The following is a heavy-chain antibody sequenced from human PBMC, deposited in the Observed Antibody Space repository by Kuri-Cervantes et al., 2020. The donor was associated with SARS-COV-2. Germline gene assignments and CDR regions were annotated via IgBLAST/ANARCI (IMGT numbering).Heavy chain of an antibody. V-gene: IGHV1-2*02. CDR2: INPNSGGT. CDR3: ARYLDWERGIDS. Sequence: ASVKVSCKASGYTVTGYYMHWVRQAPGQGLEWMGWINPNSGGTNYAQKFQGRVTMTRDTSISPAYMELSRLGSGDTAVYFCARYLDWERGIDSWGQGSPVTVSS. D-gene: IGHD3/OR15-3a*01. CDR1: GYTVTGYY. J-gene: IGHJ4*02.